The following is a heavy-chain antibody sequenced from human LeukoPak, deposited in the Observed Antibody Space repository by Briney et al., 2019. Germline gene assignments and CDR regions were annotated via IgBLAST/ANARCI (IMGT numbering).Heavy chain of an antibody. V-gene: IGHV3-21*01. CDR2: ISSSSSYI. Sequence: NPGGSLRLSCAASGFTFSYYSMNWVRQAPGKGLEWASSISSSSSYIYYADSVKGRFTISRDNAKNSLYLQMNSLRAEDTAVYYCATGGRSGVAFESWGQGTLVTVSS. J-gene: IGHJ4*02. CDR1: GFTFSYYS. D-gene: IGHD2-15*01. CDR3: ATGGRSGVAFES.